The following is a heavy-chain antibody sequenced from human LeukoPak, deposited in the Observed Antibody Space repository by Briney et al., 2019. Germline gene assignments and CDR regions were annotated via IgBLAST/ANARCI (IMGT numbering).Heavy chain of an antibody. D-gene: IGHD5-24*01. CDR2: IYYSGST. CDR3: AGRLWRRDGYNLSAFDI. Sequence: NSSESLSLTCTVSGGSISSYYWNWIRQPPGKGLEWIGYIYYSGSTNYNPSLKSRVTISVDTSKNQFSLKLSSVTAADTAVYYCAGRLWRRDGYNLSAFDIWGQGTMVADCS. J-gene: IGHJ3*02. CDR1: GGSISSYY. V-gene: IGHV4-59*01.